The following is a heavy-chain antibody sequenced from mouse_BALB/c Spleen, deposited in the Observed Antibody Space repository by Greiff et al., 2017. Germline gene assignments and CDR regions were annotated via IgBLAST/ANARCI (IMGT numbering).Heavy chain of an antibody. Sequence: EVKLMESGGGLVQPGGSLKLSCAASGFTFSSYTMSWVRQTPEKRLEWVAYISNGGGSTYYPDTVKGRFTISRDNAKNTLYLQMSSLKSEDTAMYYCARHGGAAWFAYWGQGTLVTVSA. CDR3: ARHGGAAWFAY. CDR1: GFTFSSYT. J-gene: IGHJ3*01. V-gene: IGHV5-12-2*01. CDR2: ISNGGGST.